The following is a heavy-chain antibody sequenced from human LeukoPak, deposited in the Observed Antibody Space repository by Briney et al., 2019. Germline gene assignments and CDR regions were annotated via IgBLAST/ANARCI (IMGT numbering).Heavy chain of an antibody. CDR3: ARWTGTTGLDY. J-gene: IGHJ4*02. V-gene: IGHV1-46*01. D-gene: IGHD1-1*01. CDR2: INPSGGST. Sequence: ASVKVSCKASGYSFSSYYMHWGRQAPGQGLEWMGIINPSGGSTTYAQKFQGRVTMTRDTSTTTVYMELSSLKSEDTAVYYCARWTGTTGLDYWGQGTLVTVSS. CDR1: GYSFSSYY.